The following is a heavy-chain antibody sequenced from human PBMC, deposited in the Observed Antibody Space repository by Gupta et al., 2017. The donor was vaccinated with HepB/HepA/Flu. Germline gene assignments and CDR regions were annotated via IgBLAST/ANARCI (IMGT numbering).Heavy chain of an antibody. D-gene: IGHD2-15*01. CDR3: ARQYCSGGSCSGELDY. J-gene: IGHJ4*02. Sequence: QVQLVQSGAEVTKPGSSVKVSCKDSGGTFSSYAISWVRQAHGQGLEWMGGMIPIFGTANDAQKFQGRVTITADESTSTAYMELSSLRSEDTAVYYCARQYCSGGSCSGELDYWGQGTLVTVSS. CDR2: MIPIFGTA. CDR1: GGTFSSYA. V-gene: IGHV1-69*01.